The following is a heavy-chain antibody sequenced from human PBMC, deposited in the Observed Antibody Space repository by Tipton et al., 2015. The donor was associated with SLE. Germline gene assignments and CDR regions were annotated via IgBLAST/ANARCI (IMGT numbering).Heavy chain of an antibody. Sequence: LRLSCAASGFTFSSYGMHWVRQPPGKGLEWIGEINHSGSTNYNPSLKSRVAISVDTSKNQFSLKLSSVTAADTAVYYCATNSGYNWFDPWGQGTLVTVSS. D-gene: IGHD5-12*01. CDR3: ATNSGYNWFDP. J-gene: IGHJ5*02. V-gene: IGHV4-34*08. CDR1: GFTFSSYG. CDR2: INHSGST.